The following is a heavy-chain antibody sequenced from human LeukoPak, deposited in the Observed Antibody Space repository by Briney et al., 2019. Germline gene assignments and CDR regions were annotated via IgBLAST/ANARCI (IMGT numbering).Heavy chain of an antibody. CDR2: ITGSDGST. V-gene: IGHV3-23*01. D-gene: IGHD3-10*01. Sequence: GGSLRLSCAASGFTFGSYAMSWVRQAPGEGLEWVSAITGSDGSTYYADSVKGRFTISRDNSKSTLYLQMNSLRAEDTAVYYCAKAYYYGSGSNYKTFDYWGQGTLVTVAS. CDR3: AKAYYYGSGSNYKTFDY. CDR1: GFTFGSYA. J-gene: IGHJ4*02.